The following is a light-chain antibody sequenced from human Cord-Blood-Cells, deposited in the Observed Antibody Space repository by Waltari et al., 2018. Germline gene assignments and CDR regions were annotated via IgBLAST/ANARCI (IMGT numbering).Light chain of an antibody. V-gene: IGLV2-23*02. CDR1: SSDVGSYNL. CDR3: CSYAGSRRV. Sequence: QSALTQPASVSGSPGQSITISCTGTSSDVGSYNLVSWYQQHPGKAPKLMIYEVSKRPSVVSNRFSGSKSGNTASLTISGLQAEDEADYYCCSYAGSRRVFGTGTKVIVL. CDR2: EVS. J-gene: IGLJ1*01.